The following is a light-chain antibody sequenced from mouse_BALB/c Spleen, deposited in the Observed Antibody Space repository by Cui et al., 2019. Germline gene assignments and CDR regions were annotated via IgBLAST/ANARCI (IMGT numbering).Light chain of an antibody. Sequence: DIVMTQSHKFISTSVGDRVSITCKASQDVGTAVAWYQQKPGQSPKLLIYWASTRHTGVPDRFTGSGSGTDFTLTISNVQSEDLADYFCQQYSSYPFTFGSGTKLEIK. J-gene: IGKJ4*01. CDR3: QQYSSYPFT. CDR2: WAS. V-gene: IGKV6-23*01. CDR1: QDVGTA.